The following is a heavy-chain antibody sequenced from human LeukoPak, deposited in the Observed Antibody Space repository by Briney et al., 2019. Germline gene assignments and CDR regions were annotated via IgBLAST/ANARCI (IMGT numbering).Heavy chain of an antibody. CDR2: VYASGST. CDR3: ARGNYYGSGSFNWFDP. J-gene: IGHJ5*02. Sequence: PSETLSLTCSVSGGSMSSGNYHWSWIRQPAGKGLEWIGRVYASGSTNYNPSLNSRVTMSVDTSKNQFSLNLRSVTAADTAVYFCARGNYYGSGSFNWFDPWGQGTLVTVSS. V-gene: IGHV4-61*02. D-gene: IGHD3-10*01. CDR1: GGSMSSGNYH.